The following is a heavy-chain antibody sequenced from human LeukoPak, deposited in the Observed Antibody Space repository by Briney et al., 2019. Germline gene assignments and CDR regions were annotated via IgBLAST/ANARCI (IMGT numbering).Heavy chain of an antibody. CDR1: GMSFSSYE. Sequence: PGGSLRLSCAASGMSFSSYEMNWVRQAPGKGLEWVSYISSGGTTIYYADSVKGRFTISRDNAKTSLYPQMNNLRAEDTAVYYCASARLYSSSWYCYFDYWGRGTLVTVSS. CDR2: ISSGGTTI. V-gene: IGHV3-48*03. CDR3: ASARLYSSSWYCYFDY. D-gene: IGHD6-13*01. J-gene: IGHJ4*02.